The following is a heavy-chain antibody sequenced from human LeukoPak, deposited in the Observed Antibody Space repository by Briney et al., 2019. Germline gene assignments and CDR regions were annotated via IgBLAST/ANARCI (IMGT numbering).Heavy chain of an antibody. J-gene: IGHJ6*04. V-gene: IGHV5-51*01. D-gene: IGHD3-10*01. CDR2: IYAGDSDT. CDR3: ARSGFARGMDV. CDR1: GYRFTNFW. Sequence: GESLQISCKASGYRFTNFWIAWVRQMPGKGLEWMGIIYAGDSDTRYSPSLRGQVTMSVDKSSSTAYLQWTSLKASDTAMYYCARSGFARGMDVWGKGTTVTVAS.